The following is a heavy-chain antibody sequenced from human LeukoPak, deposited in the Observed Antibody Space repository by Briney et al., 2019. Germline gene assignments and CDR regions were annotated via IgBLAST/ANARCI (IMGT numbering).Heavy chain of an antibody. D-gene: IGHD3-10*01. V-gene: IGHV3-13*01. CDR2: ITTAGGT. Sequence: PGGSLRLSCAASGFTFSSHDMHWVRQATGEGLEWVSAITTAGGTYYPGSVKGRFTISRENAKNSLYLQMNNLRAGDTAVYYCTRALSRGTNYYFDYWRQGTLVTVSS. J-gene: IGHJ4*02. CDR1: GFTFSSHD. CDR3: TRALSRGTNYYFDY.